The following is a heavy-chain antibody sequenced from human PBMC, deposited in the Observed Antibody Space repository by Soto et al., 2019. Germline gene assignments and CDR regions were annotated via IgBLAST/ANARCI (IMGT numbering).Heavy chain of an antibody. CDR1: GFTFSSYA. J-gene: IGHJ4*02. V-gene: IGHV3-23*01. CDR2: VSGSGGTT. D-gene: IGHD3-10*01. Sequence: EVQLLESGGGLVQPGGSLRLSCAASGFTFSSYAMSWVRQAPGKGLEWVSAVSGSGGTTYYADSVKGRFTISRDNSKNTRYLQMNSLRAEDTAVYYCAKGLWFGELPLDYWGQGTLVTVSS. CDR3: AKGLWFGELPLDY.